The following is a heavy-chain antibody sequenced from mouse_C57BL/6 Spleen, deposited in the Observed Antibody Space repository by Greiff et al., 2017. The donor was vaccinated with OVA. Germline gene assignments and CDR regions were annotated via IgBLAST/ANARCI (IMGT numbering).Heavy chain of an antibody. CDR2: IYPGSGNT. CDR1: GYTFTDYY. CDR3: ARSLDSSGSFDY. D-gene: IGHD3-2*02. V-gene: IGHV1-76*01. Sequence: QVQLKESGAELVRPGASVKLSCKASGYTFTDYYINWVKQRPGQGLEWIARIYPGSGNTYYNEKFKGKATLTAEKSSSTAYMQLSSLTSEDSAVYFCARSLDSSGSFDYWGQGTTLTVSS. J-gene: IGHJ2*01.